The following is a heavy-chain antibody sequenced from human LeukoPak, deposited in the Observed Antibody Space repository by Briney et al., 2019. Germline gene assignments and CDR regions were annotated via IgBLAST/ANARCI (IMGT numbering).Heavy chain of an antibody. Sequence: GGSLRLSCAASGFTFSSYWMSWVRQAPGKGLEWVANIKQDGSEKYYVDSVKGRFTISRDNAKNSLYLQMNSLRAEDTAVYYCARDVTGTYYYYYYGMDVWGQGTTVTVS. D-gene: IGHD6-19*01. CDR3: ARDVTGTYYYYYYGMDV. CDR1: GFTFSSYW. V-gene: IGHV3-7*01. CDR2: IKQDGSEK. J-gene: IGHJ6*02.